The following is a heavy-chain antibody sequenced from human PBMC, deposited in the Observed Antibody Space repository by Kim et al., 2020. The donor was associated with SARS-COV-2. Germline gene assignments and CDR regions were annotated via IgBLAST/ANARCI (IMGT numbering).Heavy chain of an antibody. V-gene: IGHV3-7*01. CDR1: GFTFSSYW. CDR3: ARDGQVATIQDLDY. CDR2: IKQDGSEK. J-gene: IGHJ4*02. Sequence: GGSLRLSCAASGFTFSSYWMSWVRQAPGKGLEWVANIKQDGSEKYYVDSVKGRFTISRDNAKNSLYLQMNSLRAEDTAVYYCARDGQVATIQDLDYWGQGTLVTVSS. D-gene: IGHD5-12*01.